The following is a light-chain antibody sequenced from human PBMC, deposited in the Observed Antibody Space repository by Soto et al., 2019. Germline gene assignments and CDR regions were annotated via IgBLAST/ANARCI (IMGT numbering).Light chain of an antibody. Sequence: QSVLTQPASVSGSPGQSITISCTGTSSDVGSYNLVSWYQQHPGKAPKLMIYEGSKRPSGVSNRFSGFESGNTASLTISGLQAEDEAEYYCCSYAGSRTYVFGPGTKLTVL. CDR3: CSYAGSRTYV. V-gene: IGLV2-23*01. J-gene: IGLJ1*01. CDR2: EGS. CDR1: SSDVGSYNL.